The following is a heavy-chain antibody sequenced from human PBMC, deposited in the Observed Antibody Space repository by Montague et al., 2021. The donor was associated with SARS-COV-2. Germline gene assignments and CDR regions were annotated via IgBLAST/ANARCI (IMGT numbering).Heavy chain of an antibody. V-gene: IGHV3-23*03. CDR2: IYGGGTTT. CDR1: GFTFSTYA. D-gene: IGHD3-16*01. CDR3: AKGAYKFDY. J-gene: IGHJ4*02. Sequence: SLRLSCAASGFTFSTYALSWVRQAPGKGLEWVSVIYGGGTTTYYADSVKGRFTISGDNSKNTVYMQMDSLKAEDTAVYYCAKGAYKFDYWGQGTLVTVSS.